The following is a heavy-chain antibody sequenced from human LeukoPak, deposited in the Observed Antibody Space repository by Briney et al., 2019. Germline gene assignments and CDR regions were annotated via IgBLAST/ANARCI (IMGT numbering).Heavy chain of an antibody. J-gene: IGHJ6*02. CDR2: IYYSGST. D-gene: IGHD4-17*01. CDR3: ARLTVTNTYYYYGMDV. V-gene: IGHV4-31*03. Sequence: SQTLSLTCTVSGGSISSGGYYWSWTRQHPGKGLEWIGYIYYSGSTYYNPSLKSRVTISVDTSKNQFSLKLSSVTAADTAVYYCARLTVTNTYYYYGMDVWGQGTTVTVSS. CDR1: GGSISSGGYY.